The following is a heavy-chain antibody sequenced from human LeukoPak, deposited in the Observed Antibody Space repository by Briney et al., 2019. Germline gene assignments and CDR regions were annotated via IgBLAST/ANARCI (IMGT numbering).Heavy chain of an antibody. V-gene: IGHV3-74*01. CDR3: VRDNRSYNFDY. CDR1: GFTFSGYW. CDR2: IKSDGSFT. Sequence: GGSLRLSCAASGFTFSGYWMHWVRQAPGKGLVWVSCIKSDGSFTSIADSAKDRFTISRDNAKNTVYLQMNSLRAEDTAVYYCVRDNRSYNFDYWGQGTLVTVSS. D-gene: IGHD1-26*01. J-gene: IGHJ4*02.